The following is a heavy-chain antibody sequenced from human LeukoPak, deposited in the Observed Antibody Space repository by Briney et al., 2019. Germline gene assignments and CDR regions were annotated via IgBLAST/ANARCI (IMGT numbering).Heavy chain of an antibody. J-gene: IGHJ4*02. CDR1: GYTFTSYG. Sequence: ASVKVSCKASGYTFTSYGISWVRQAPGQGLEWMGWISAYNGNTNYAQKLQGRVTMTTDTSTSTAYMELRSLRSDDTAVFYCARDDIASPSLGGDYWGQGTLVTVSS. CDR2: ISAYNGNT. V-gene: IGHV1-18*01. CDR3: ARDDIASPSLGGDY. D-gene: IGHD4-23*01.